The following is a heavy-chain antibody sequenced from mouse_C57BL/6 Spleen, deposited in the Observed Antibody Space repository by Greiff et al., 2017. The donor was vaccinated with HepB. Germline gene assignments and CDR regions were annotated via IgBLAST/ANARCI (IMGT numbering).Heavy chain of an antibody. J-gene: IGHJ2*01. V-gene: IGHV5-4*01. Sequence: DVMLVESGGGLVKPGGSLKLSCAASGFTFSSYAMSWVRQTPERRLEWVATISDGGSYTYYPDNVKGRFTISRDNDKNNLYLQMSHLKSEDTAMYYCARDREYYYGSSSFDYWGQGTTLTVSS. CDR1: GFTFSSYA. D-gene: IGHD1-1*01. CDR3: ARDREYYYGSSSFDY. CDR2: ISDGGSYT.